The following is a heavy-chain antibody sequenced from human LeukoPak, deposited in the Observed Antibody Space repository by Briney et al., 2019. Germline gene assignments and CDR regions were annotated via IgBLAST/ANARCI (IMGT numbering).Heavy chain of an antibody. CDR3: PRGSLEQRRYYYYMDV. J-gene: IGHJ6*03. CDR2: INHIEST. CDR1: GVSFSEYY. V-gene: IGHV4-34*01. Sequence: PSDTLSLPCAVYGVSFSEYYWLWLRQPPPKGLAWIGEINHIESTNYNPPLTHRVTISVDTSMNQFFLQLTSLTAADTAVYYCPRGSLEQRRYYYYMDVWGKGTTVTASS. D-gene: IGHD1/OR15-1a*01.